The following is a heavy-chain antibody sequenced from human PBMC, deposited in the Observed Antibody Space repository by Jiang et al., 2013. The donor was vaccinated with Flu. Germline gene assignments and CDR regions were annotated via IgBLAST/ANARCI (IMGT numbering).Heavy chain of an antibody. CDR3: ARDGGTEDYGWYFDL. CDR1: GYTFTSYY. J-gene: IGHJ2*01. V-gene: IGHV1-46*03. CDR2: INPSGGST. Sequence: GAEVKKPGASVKVSCKASGYTFTSYYMHWVRQAPGQGLEWMGIINPSGGSTSYAQKFQGRVTMTRDTSTSTVYMELSSLRSEDTAVYYCARDGGTEDYGWYFDLWGRGTLVTVSS. D-gene: IGHD4/OR15-4a*01.